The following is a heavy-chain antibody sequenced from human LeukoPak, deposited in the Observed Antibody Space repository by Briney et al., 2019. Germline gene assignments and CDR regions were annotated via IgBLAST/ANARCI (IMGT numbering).Heavy chain of an antibody. D-gene: IGHD5-12*01. J-gene: IGHJ4*02. CDR1: GGSISSYY. V-gene: IGHV4-59*01. CDR2: IYYSGST. Sequence: PSETLSLTCTVSGGSISSYYWSWIRQPPGKGLEWIGYIYYSGSTNYNPSLKSRVTISVDTSKNQFSLKLSSVTAAVTAVYYCARGASGYDFGADYWGQGTLVTVSS. CDR3: ARGASGYDFGADY.